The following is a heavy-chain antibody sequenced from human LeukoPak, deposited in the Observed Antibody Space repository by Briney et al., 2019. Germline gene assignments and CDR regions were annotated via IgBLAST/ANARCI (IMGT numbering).Heavy chain of an antibody. V-gene: IGHV4-30-2*01. D-gene: IGHD5-12*01. CDR2: IYHSGST. CDR3: ARDSPLGSGYDLSFCC. CDR1: GGSISSGGYY. Sequence: SETLSLTCTVSGGSISSGGYYWSWIRQPPGKGLEWIGYIYHSGSTYYNPSLKSRVTISVDRPKNQFSLKLSSVTAADTAVYYCARDSPLGSGYDLSFCCWGQGTLVTVSS. J-gene: IGHJ4*02.